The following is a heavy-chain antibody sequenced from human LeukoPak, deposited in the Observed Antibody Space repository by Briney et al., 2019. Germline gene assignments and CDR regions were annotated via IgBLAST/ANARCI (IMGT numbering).Heavy chain of an antibody. V-gene: IGHV4-4*09. J-gene: IGHJ6*03. CDR3: ARHSYYYYYMDV. CDR1: GGSISSYY. Sequence: SETLSLTCTVSGGSISSYYRSRIRQPPGKGLEWIGYIYTSGSTNYNPSLKSRVTISVDTSKNQFSLKLSSVTAADTAVYYCARHSYYYYYMDVWGKGTTVTVSS. CDR2: IYTSGST.